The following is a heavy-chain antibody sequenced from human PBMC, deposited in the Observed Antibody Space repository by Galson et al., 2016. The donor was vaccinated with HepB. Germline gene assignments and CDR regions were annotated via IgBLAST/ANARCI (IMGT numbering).Heavy chain of an antibody. CDR3: ARPDVLRFLEWLSENPGENAFDI. D-gene: IGHD3-3*01. CDR2: IYYSGST. J-gene: IGHJ3*02. Sequence: ETLSLTCTVSGGSISSSSYYWGWIRQPPGKGLEWIGSIYYSGSTYYNPSLKSRVIISVDTSKNQFSLKLSSVTAADTAVYYCARPDVLRFLEWLSENPGENAFDIWGQGTVVTVSS. V-gene: IGHV4-39*01. CDR1: GGSISSSSYY.